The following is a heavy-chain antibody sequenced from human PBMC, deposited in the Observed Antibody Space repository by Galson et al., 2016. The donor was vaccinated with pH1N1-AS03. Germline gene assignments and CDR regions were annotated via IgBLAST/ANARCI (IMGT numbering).Heavy chain of an antibody. CDR2: IYYSGTT. CDR1: GGSISSYY. V-gene: IGHV4-59*08. D-gene: IGHD4-23*01. Sequence: ETLSLTCTVSGGSISSYYWSWIRQPPGKGLEWIGHIYYSGTTNHNPSLTSRVTILVDTSKNQFSLKLTSVTAADTAVYYCARHTPPGDYGGSHWYVDLWGRGTLVTVSS. CDR3: ARHTPPGDYGGSHWYVDL. J-gene: IGHJ2*01.